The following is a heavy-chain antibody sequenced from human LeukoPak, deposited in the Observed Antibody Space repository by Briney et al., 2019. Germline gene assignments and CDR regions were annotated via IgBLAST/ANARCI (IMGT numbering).Heavy chain of an antibody. CDR3: AREQREWDPRFDP. CDR1: GYTFTSHG. D-gene: IGHD1-26*01. J-gene: IGHJ5*02. CDR2: INSNNGNT. V-gene: IGHV1-18*01. Sequence: ASVMVSCKASGYTFTSHGISWLRQAPGQGLEWIGWINSNNGNTNYAQKFQGRVTMTTDTSTSTAYMELRSLRSDDTALYYCAREQREWDPRFDPWGQGTLVTVSS.